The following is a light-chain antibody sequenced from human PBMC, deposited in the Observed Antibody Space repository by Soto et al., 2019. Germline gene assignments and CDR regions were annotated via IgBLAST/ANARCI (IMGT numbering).Light chain of an antibody. CDR2: QVS. Sequence: VLTQTPLSSPVTLGQPASISCRSSQSLVYSDGNTYLSWLQQRPGQPPRLLIYQVSNRFSGVPDRFSGSEAGTDFTLEISRVEAEDVGVYSCVQFSHFPRTFGQGTRVEI. V-gene: IGKV2-24*01. CDR1: QSLVYSDGNTY. J-gene: IGKJ1*01. CDR3: VQFSHFPRT.